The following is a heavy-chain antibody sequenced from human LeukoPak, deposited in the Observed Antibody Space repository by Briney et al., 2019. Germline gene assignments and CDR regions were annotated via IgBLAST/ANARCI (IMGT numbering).Heavy chain of an antibody. CDR1: EFIFSSYT. CDR2: ISYDGSNK. V-gene: IGHV3-30-3*01. J-gene: IGHJ4*02. D-gene: IGHD3-22*01. CDR3: AREYSSGYYRTFDY. Sequence: GGSLRLSCAASEFIFSSYTMHWVRQLPGKGLEWVAIISYDGSNKYYADSVKGRFTISRDNSKNTLYLQMNSLRPEDTAVYYCAREYSSGYYRTFDYWGQGTLVTVSS.